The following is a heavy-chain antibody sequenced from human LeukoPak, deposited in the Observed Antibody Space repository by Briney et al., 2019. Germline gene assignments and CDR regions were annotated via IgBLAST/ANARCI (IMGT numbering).Heavy chain of an antibody. D-gene: IGHD2-8*01. Sequence: SETLSLTCTVSGGSISSHYWSWLRQPPGRGLEWIGYIYYSGSTNYNPSPKSRVTISVDTSKNQFSLKLSSVTAADTAVYYCARRMASGFDYWGQGTLVTVSS. CDR1: GGSISSHY. V-gene: IGHV4-59*11. J-gene: IGHJ4*02. CDR3: ARRMASGFDY. CDR2: IYYSGST.